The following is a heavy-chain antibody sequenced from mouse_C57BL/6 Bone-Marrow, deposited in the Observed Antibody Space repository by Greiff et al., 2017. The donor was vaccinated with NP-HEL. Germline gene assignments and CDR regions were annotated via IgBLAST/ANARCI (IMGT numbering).Heavy chain of an antibody. CDR3: ARSFLPYAMDY. CDR1: GYTFTSYG. D-gene: IGHD2-1*01. V-gene: IGHV1-81*01. J-gene: IGHJ4*01. Sequence: VHLVESGAELARPGASVKLSCKASGYTFTSYGISWVKQRTGQGLEWIGEIYPRSGNTYYNEKFKGKATLTADKSSSTAYMELRSLTSEDSAVYFCARSFLPYAMDYWGQGTSVTVSS. CDR2: IYPRSGNT.